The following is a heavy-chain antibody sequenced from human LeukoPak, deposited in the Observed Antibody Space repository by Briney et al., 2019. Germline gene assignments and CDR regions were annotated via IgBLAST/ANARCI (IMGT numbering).Heavy chain of an antibody. CDR3: AKGVQYRASTGQGVDY. V-gene: IGHV3-33*06. D-gene: IGHD6-6*01. J-gene: IGHJ4*02. CDR2: IWYDGSYK. Sequence: GGSLRLSCTASGFPFSNYDKDGARQAPGMGLDWVAVIWYDGSYKYYADSVKGRFTISRDNSKNTLYLQMNSLRAEDTAVYYCAKGVQYRASTGQGVDYRGKGTLVTVSS. CDR1: GFPFSNYD.